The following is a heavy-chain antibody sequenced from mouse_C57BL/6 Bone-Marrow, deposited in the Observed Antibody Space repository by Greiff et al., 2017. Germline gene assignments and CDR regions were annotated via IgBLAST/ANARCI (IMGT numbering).Heavy chain of an antibody. CDR1: GYTFTSYW. CDR2: IDPNSGGT. D-gene: IGHD1-1*01. Sequence: VQLQQPGAELVKPGASVKLSCKASGYTFTSYWMHWVKQRPGRGLEWIGRIDPNSGGTKYTEKFKSKATLTVDKPSSTAYMQLSSLPSEDSAVYYCARGYYCGSSPAWFAYWGQGTLVTVSA. V-gene: IGHV1-72*01. CDR3: ARGYYCGSSPAWFAY. J-gene: IGHJ3*01.